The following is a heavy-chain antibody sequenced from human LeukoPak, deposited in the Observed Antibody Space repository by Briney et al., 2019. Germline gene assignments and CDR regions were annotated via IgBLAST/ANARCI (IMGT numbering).Heavy chain of an antibody. D-gene: IGHD3-16*01. J-gene: IGHJ4*02. V-gene: IGHV1-2*02. CDR2: INPNSGDT. Sequence: ASVKVSCKASGYTFTNYYIHWVRQATGQGLEWVGWINPNSGDTNYAQKLQGRVTMTRDTSIITAFMELSRLSSDDTAVYYCARVVSGGVIWAYWGQGTLVTVSS. CDR3: ARVVSGGVIWAY. CDR1: GYTFTNYY.